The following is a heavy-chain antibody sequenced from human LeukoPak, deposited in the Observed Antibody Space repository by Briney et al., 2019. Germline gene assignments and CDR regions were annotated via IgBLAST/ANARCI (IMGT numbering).Heavy chain of an antibody. J-gene: IGHJ4*02. CDR2: ISYDGSNK. V-gene: IGHV3-30-3*01. CDR3: ARDPDTAMVRYFDY. Sequence: GGSLRLSCAASGFTFSSYAIHWVRQAPGKGLEWVAVISYDGSNKYYADSVKGRFTISRDNSKNTLYLQMNSLRAEDTAVYYCARDPDTAMVRYFDYWGQGTLVTVSS. CDR1: GFTFSSYA. D-gene: IGHD5-18*01.